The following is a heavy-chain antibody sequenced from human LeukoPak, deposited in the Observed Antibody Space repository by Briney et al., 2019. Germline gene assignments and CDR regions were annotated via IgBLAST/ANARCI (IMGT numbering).Heavy chain of an antibody. V-gene: IGHV1-46*01. D-gene: IGHD3-10*01. CDR2: INPSGGST. CDR1: GGTFSSYA. CDR3: ARVVWFGELFYYYYYMDV. J-gene: IGHJ6*03. Sequence: ASVKVSCKASGGTFSSYAISWVRQAPGQGLEWMGIINPSGGSTSYAQKFQGRVTMTRDMSTSTVYMELSSLRSDDTAVYYCARVVWFGELFYYYYYMDVWGKGTTVTVSS.